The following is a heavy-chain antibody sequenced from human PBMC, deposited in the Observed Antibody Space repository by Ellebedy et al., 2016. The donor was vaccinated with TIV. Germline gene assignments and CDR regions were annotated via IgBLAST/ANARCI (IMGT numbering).Heavy chain of an antibody. V-gene: IGHV5-51*01. Sequence: GESLKISCQGSGYSFTNYWIGWVRQMPGKGLEWMGILSPGDSDTKYSPTFQGQVTISADKSINTAYLQWGSLKASDTAMYYCARLCSSTSCHERYAFDIWGQGTMVTVSS. D-gene: IGHD2-2*01. CDR1: GYSFTNYW. CDR3: ARLCSSTSCHERYAFDI. J-gene: IGHJ3*02. CDR2: LSPGDSDT.